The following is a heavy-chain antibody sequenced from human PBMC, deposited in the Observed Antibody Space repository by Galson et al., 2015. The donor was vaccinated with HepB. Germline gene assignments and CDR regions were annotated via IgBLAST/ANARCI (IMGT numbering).Heavy chain of an antibody. V-gene: IGHV1-18*01. CDR1: GYTFSSYG. J-gene: IGHJ4*02. CDR2: ISGYSGDT. D-gene: IGHD3-22*01. Sequence: SVKVSCKASGYTFSSYGISWVRQAPGQGPEWMGWISGYSGDTNYAQNFQGRVTMTTDTSTSTAYMELRSLRSDDTAVYYCATDSSGYYYFDYWGQGTLVTVSS. CDR3: ATDSSGYYYFDY.